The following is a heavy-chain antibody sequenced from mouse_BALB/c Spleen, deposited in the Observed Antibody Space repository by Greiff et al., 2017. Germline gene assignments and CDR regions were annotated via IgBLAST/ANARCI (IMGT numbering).Heavy chain of an antibody. CDR2: ISNGGGST. CDR1: GFTFSSYT. V-gene: IGHV5-12-2*01. CDR3: ARHAPYYRYDTPYAMDY. Sequence: DVKLVESGGGLVQPGGSLKLSCAASGFTFSSYTMSWVRQTPEKRLEWVAYISNGGGSTYYPDTVKGRFTISRDNAKNTLYLQMSSLKSEDTAMYYCARHAPYYRYDTPYAMDYWGQGTSVTVSS. D-gene: IGHD2-14*01. J-gene: IGHJ4*01.